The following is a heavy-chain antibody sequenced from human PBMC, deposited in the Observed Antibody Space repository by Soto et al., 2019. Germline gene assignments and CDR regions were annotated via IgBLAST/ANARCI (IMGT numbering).Heavy chain of an antibody. CDR2: IYSDRIT. D-gene: IGHD6-13*01. J-gene: IGHJ6*02. V-gene: IGHV3-53*01. Sequence: GGSLRLSCVASGFTVSNNYMSWVRQAPGKGLEWVSVIYSDRITYYAKSVEGGFTIARDNSKNTLYLQMTSLRADDTAVYYCARDREQQSSRGYDYFGMDVWGQGTTVTVSS. CDR1: GFTVSNNY. CDR3: ARDREQQSSRGYDYFGMDV.